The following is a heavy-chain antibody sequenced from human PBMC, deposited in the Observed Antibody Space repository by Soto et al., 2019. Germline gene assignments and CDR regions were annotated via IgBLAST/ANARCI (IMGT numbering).Heavy chain of an antibody. V-gene: IGHV1-69*04. CDR2: IIPILGIA. CDR3: AREVGSGYYFAFDY. D-gene: IGHD3-22*01. Sequence: GASVKVSCKASGGTFSSYTISWVRQAPGQGLEWKGRIIPILGIANYAQKFQGRVTITADKSTSTAYMEMSNLRSEDTAVYYCAREVGSGYYFAFDYWGQGTLVTVSS. CDR1: GGTFSSYT. J-gene: IGHJ4*02.